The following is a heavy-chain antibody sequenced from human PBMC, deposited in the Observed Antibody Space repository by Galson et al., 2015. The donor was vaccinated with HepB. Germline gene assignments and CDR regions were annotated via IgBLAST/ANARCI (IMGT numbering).Heavy chain of an antibody. CDR2: ISWYSDTI. CDR1: GITFGNYA. CDR3: AKNLHAWNFPYSSTMDD. V-gene: IGHV3-9*01. D-gene: IGHD1-7*01. J-gene: IGHJ6*02. Sequence: SLRLSCAASGITFGNYAINWVRQAPGQGLEWVSSISWYSDTIDYADSVQDRITITRDNSKNSMYLQMNSLRPEDTALYYCAKNLHAWNFPYSSTMDDWGQGTTVTVSS.